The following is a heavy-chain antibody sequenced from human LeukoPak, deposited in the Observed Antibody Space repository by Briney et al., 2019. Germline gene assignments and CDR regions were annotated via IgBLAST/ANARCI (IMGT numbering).Heavy chain of an antibody. D-gene: IGHD3-10*01. V-gene: IGHV4-59*12. CDR2: IYYSGST. CDR1: GGSISSYY. Sequence: PSETLSLTCTVSGGSISSYYWSWIRQPPGRGLEWIGYIYYSGSTNYNPSLKSRVTISVDTSKNQFSLKLSSVTAADTAVYYCELRFGELWNYFDYWGQGTLVTVSS. J-gene: IGHJ4*02. CDR3: ELRFGELWNYFDY.